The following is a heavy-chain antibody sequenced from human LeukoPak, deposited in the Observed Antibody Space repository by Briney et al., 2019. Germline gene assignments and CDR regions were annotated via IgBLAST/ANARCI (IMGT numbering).Heavy chain of an antibody. D-gene: IGHD2-2*01. CDR2: MNPNSGNT. J-gene: IGHJ3*02. Sequence: ASVKVSCKASGGTFSSYAISWVRQAPGQGLEWMGWMNPNSGNTGYAQKFQGRVTMTRNTSISTAYMELSSLRSEDTAVYYCASTGVVPAATGALDAFDIWGQGTMVTVSS. V-gene: IGHV1-8*02. CDR3: ASTGVVPAATGALDAFDI. CDR1: GGTFSSYA.